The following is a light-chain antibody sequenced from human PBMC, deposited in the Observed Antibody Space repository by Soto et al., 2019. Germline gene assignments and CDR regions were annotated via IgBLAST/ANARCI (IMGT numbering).Light chain of an antibody. Sequence: QSALTQPASVSGSPGQSITISCTGTSRDVGSYNLVSWYQQHPGKAPKLMIYEVSKRPSGVSNRFSGSKSGNTASLTISGLQAEDEADYYCCSYAGSSIHVVFGGGTTLTVL. V-gene: IGLV2-23*02. CDR1: SRDVGSYNL. J-gene: IGLJ2*01. CDR2: EVS. CDR3: CSYAGSSIHVV.